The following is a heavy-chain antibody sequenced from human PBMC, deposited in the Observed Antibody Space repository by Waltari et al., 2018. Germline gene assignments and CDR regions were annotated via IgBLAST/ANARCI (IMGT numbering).Heavy chain of an antibody. CDR2: VTPLFNTP. D-gene: IGHD2-15*01. CDR1: GSSFISLG. CDR3: AARDYCNGGTCFSILES. J-gene: IGHJ4*02. V-gene: IGHV1-69*06. Sequence: QARLLQSGPEVKKPGSSVMLSCQTSGSSFISLGISWVRQAPGQGLEWMGGVTPLFNTPNYAHTIQDRVTITTDTSTDTAYMELSNLRSEDTAIYYCAARDYCNGGTCFSILESWGQGALVTVSS.